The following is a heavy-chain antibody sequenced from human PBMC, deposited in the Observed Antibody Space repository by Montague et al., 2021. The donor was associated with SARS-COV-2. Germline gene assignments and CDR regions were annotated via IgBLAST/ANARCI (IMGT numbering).Heavy chain of an antibody. CDR3: ARLRDGVVPSPILGVGPYFSCYYMDV. CDR2: INHGGNT. V-gene: IGHV4-34*01. D-gene: IGHD3-10*01. Sequence: SETLSLTCAVHGGSFSGYYWNWIRQPPGKGLEWIGEINHGGNTNYNPSLKNRLTISVDTSKNQFSLKLTSVAAADTAVYYCARLRDGVVPSPILGVGPYFSCYYMDVWGKGTTVTVSS. J-gene: IGHJ6*03. CDR1: GGSFSGYY.